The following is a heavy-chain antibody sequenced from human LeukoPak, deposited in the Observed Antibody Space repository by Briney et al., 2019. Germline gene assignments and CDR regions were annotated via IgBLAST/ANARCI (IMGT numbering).Heavy chain of an antibody. CDR2: IYYSGST. CDR1: GGSISSYY. D-gene: IGHD6-19*01. J-gene: IGHJ4*02. CDR3: ARYAYDYSSGSSTFDY. V-gene: IGHV4-59*08. Sequence: SETLSLTCTVSGGSISSYYWSWIRQPPGKGLEWIGYIYYSGSTNYNPSLKSRVTISVDTSKNQFSLKLSSVTAADTAVYYCARYAYDYSSGSSTFDYWGQGALVTVSS.